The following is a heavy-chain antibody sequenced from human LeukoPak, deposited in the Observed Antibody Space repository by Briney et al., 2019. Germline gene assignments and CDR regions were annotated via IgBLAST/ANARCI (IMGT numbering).Heavy chain of an antibody. CDR1: GGSFSGYY. CDR3: ARRVSRTAAVDY. CDR2: INHSGST. Sequence: PSETLSLTCAVYGGSFSGYYWSWIRQPPGKGLEWIGEINHSGSTNYNPSLKSRVTISVDTSKNQFSLKLSSVTAADTAVYYCARRVSRTAAVDYSGQGTLVTVPS. V-gene: IGHV4-34*01. D-gene: IGHD6-13*01. J-gene: IGHJ4*02.